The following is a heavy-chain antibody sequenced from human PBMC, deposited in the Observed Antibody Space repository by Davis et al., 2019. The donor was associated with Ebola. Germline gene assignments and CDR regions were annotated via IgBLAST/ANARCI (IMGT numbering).Heavy chain of an antibody. CDR1: GNSFTSHW. D-gene: IGHD3-9*01. J-gene: IGHJ3*02. CDR2: IYTGASDT. CDR3: ASLRRSITGFEDGYDI. Sequence: GESLKISCKDSGNSFTSHWIGWVRQMPGKGLEWMGLIYTGASDTRYSPSFRGQVTISADNSIKTAFLHWSSLKASDTAIYYCASLRRSITGFEDGYDIWGQGTMVTVSS. V-gene: IGHV5-51*01.